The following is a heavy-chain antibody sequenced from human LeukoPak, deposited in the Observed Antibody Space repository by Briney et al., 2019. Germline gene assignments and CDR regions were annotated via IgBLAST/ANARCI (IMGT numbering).Heavy chain of an antibody. CDR2: IYSGGST. CDR3: GREDILSGYGFDY. J-gene: IGHJ4*02. Sequence: PGGSLRLSCAASGFTVSSNYMSWVRQAPGKGLEWVSVIYSGGSTYYADSVKGRFTISRDNSKNTLYLQMNSLRAEDTAVYYCGREDILSGYGFDYWGQETRVTVST. V-gene: IGHV3-53*01. CDR1: GFTVSSNY. D-gene: IGHD3-9*01.